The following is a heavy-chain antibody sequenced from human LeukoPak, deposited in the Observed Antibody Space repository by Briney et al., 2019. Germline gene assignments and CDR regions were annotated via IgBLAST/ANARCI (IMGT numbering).Heavy chain of an antibody. J-gene: IGHJ6*04. CDR3: AKDRVTIFGVVMGMDV. D-gene: IGHD3-3*01. CDR2: IRYDGSNK. V-gene: IGHV3-30*02. CDR1: GFPFSSYA. Sequence: GGSLRLSCAASGFPFSSYAMHWVRQAPGKGLEWVAFIRYDGSNKYYADSVKGRFTISRDNSKNTLYLQMNSLRAEDTAVYYCAKDRVTIFGVVMGMDVWGKGTTVTVSS.